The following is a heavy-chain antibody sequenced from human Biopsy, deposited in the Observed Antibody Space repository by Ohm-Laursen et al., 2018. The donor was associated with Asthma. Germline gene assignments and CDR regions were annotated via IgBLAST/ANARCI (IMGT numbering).Heavy chain of an antibody. CDR2: IGIKGTSI. D-gene: IGHD3-3*02. CDR1: GMSVSDYY. V-gene: IGHV3-11*04. Sequence: SLRLSCTASGMSVSDYYMTWLRQSPGKGLEWLSHIGIKGTSIYYVDSVKGRFTISRDNAKNSLYLQMNSLRAEDTAVYYCARTFHFWSPYHAEHYQLWGQGTLATVPS. J-gene: IGHJ1*01. CDR3: ARTFHFWSPYHAEHYQL.